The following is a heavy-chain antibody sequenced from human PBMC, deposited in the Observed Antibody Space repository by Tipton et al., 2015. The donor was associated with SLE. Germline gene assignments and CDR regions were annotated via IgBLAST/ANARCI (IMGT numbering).Heavy chain of an antibody. CDR2: ITSKSLYL. Sequence: GSLRLSCAVSGFSLSDYSMNWVRQAPGKGLEWVSSITSKSLYLYYADSVQGRFTVSRDNAKNSMYLQMNSLRAEDTAVYYCARSYYDFLTRCIDSWGQGTLVTVSS. D-gene: IGHD3-9*01. CDR1: GFSLSDYS. J-gene: IGHJ4*02. CDR3: ARSYYDFLTRCIDS. V-gene: IGHV3-21*01.